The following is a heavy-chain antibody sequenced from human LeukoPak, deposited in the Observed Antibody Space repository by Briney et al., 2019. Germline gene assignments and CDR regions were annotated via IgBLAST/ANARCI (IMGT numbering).Heavy chain of an antibody. Sequence: SETLSLTCTVSGGSISSYYWSWIRQPAGKGLEWIGRISTSGSTNYKSSLKSRVTMSVDTSKNQFSLKLNSVTAADTAVYYCARGYSYVLYYGMDVWGQGTTVTVSS. D-gene: IGHD5-18*01. CDR1: GGSISSYY. CDR3: ARGYSYVLYYGMDV. V-gene: IGHV4-4*07. J-gene: IGHJ6*02. CDR2: ISTSGST.